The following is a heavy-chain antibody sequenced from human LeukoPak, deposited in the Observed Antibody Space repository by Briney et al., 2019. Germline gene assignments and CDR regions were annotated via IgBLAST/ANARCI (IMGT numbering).Heavy chain of an antibody. D-gene: IGHD5-24*01. CDR3: ARDRSAGMRWSLYYYGMDV. CDR2: TYYRSKWYN. CDR1: GDSVSSNSAA. V-gene: IGHV6-1*01. Sequence: SQTLSLTCAISGDSVSSNSAAWNWIRQPPSRGLEWLGRTYYRSKWYNDYAVSVKSRITINPDTSKNQFSLQLNSVTPEDTAVYYCARDRSAGMRWSLYYYGMDVWGQGTTVTVSS. J-gene: IGHJ6*02.